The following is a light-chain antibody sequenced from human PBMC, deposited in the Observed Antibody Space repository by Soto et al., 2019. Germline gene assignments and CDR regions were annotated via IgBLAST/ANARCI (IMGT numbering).Light chain of an antibody. Sequence: QSVLTQPASVSGSPGQSITISCTGNRSDVGGYNYVSWYQQHPGKAPKLMIYDVSNRPSGVSNRFSGSKSGNTASLTISGLQAEDDADYYCSSYTSSSTPYVFGTGTKLTLL. CDR1: RSDVGGYNY. J-gene: IGLJ1*01. CDR3: SSYTSSSTPYV. CDR2: DVS. V-gene: IGLV2-14*01.